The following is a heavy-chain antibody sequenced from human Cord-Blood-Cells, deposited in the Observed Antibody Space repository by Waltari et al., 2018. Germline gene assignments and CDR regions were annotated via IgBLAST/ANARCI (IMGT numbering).Heavy chain of an antibody. CDR2: IYSGGST. V-gene: IGHV3-53*04. CDR1: GFTVSSNS. CDR3: ARVAVAGQPGAFDI. J-gene: IGHJ3*02. D-gene: IGHD6-19*01. Sequence: EVQLVESGGDLVQPGGSLRLSCSASGFTVSSNSMSWVRQAPGKGLEWVSVIYSGGSTYYADSVKGRFTISRHNSKNTLYLQMNSLRAEDTAVYYCARVAVAGQPGAFDIWGQGTMVTVSS.